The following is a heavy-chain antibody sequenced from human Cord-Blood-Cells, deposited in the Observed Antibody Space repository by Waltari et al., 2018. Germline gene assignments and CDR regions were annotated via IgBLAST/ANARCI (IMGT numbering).Heavy chain of an antibody. CDR2: IYYSGSP. Sequence: QVQLQESGPGLVTPSGTLSLTCPVSGGSISSYYWRWYRPPPGKGLGWIGYIYYSGSPNYNPSLKSRVTISVDTSKNQFSRKLSSVTAADTAGYYCARRGTTGTTGWFDPWGQGTLVTVSS. D-gene: IGHD1-1*01. J-gene: IGHJ5*02. CDR1: GGSISSYY. V-gene: IGHV4-59*08. CDR3: ARRGTTGTTGWFDP.